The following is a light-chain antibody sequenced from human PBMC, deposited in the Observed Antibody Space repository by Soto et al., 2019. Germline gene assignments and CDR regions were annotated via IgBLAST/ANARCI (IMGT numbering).Light chain of an antibody. Sequence: QSALTQPASVSGSPGQSFTISCTGTSSDDGGYNYVSWYQQHPGKAPKLMIYEVSNRPSGVSNCFSGSKSGNTASLTISGLQAEDEADYYCSSYTSSSTRVFGTGTKVTVL. V-gene: IGLV2-14*01. CDR3: SSYTSSSTRV. CDR2: EVS. J-gene: IGLJ1*01. CDR1: SSDDGGYNY.